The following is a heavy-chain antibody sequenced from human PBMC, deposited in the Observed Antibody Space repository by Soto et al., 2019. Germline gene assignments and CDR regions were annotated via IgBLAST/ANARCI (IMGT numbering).Heavy chain of an antibody. J-gene: IGHJ4*02. D-gene: IGHD7-27*01. CDR2: FFYSGNT. Sequence: SETLSLTCTVSGGSISSGDCYWSLIRQPPGKGLEWIGEFFYSGNTNYNPSLKSRVTMSVDKSTNEFSLKVTSVTAADTATYYCARKAWVRFDYWGQGALVTVSS. CDR3: ARKAWVRFDY. CDR1: GGSISSGDCY. V-gene: IGHV4-39*07.